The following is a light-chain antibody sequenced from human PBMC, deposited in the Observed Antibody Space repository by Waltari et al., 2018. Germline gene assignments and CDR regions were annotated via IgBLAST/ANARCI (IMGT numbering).Light chain of an antibody. V-gene: IGKV3-20*01. CDR1: QGVGKY. Sequence: EIVLTQSPGTLSLSPGERATLSCRASQGVGKYLAWYQQRPGQAPRLPLYHTSLRDTGIPDRFSGSGSGTDFSLTISRLEPEDFAVYYCQKYDFLPATFGQGTTVEIK. J-gene: IGKJ1*01. CDR2: HTS. CDR3: QKYDFLPAT.